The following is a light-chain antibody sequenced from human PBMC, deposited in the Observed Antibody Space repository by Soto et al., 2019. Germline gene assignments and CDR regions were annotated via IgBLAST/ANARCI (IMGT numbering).Light chain of an antibody. CDR1: SSDVGSYNL. J-gene: IGLJ7*01. CDR2: EGS. V-gene: IGLV2-23*01. CDR3: CSYAAGDSAV. Sequence: QSVLTQPDSVSGSPGQSITISCTGTSSDVGSYNLVSWYQQHPGKAPKLMIFEGSKRPSGVSNRFSGSKSGNTASLTISGLQAEDEADYYCCSYAAGDSAVFGGGTQLTVL.